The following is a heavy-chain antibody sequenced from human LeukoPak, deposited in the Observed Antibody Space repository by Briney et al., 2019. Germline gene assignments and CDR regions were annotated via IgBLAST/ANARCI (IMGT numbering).Heavy chain of an antibody. J-gene: IGHJ5*02. CDR1: GYTFTGYY. CDR2: INPNSGGT. CDR3: AREAMVRGVIKGFDP. Sequence: ASVKVSCKASGYTFTGYYIHWVRQAPGQGLEWMGWINPNSGGTNYAQKFQGRVTMTRDTSISTAYMELSRLRSDDTAVYYCAREAMVRGVIKGFDPWGQGTLVTVSS. V-gene: IGHV1-2*02. D-gene: IGHD3-10*01.